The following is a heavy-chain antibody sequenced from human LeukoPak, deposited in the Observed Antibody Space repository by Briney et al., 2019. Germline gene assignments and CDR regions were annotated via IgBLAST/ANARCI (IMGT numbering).Heavy chain of an antibody. CDR1: GGSISSSSYY. D-gene: IGHD1-26*01. V-gene: IGHV4-39*07. CDR3: ASGIRAFDN. CDR2: IYYSGST. J-gene: IGHJ4*02. Sequence: PSETLSLTCTVSGGSISSSSYYWGWIRQPPGKGLEWIGSIYYSGSTYYNPSLKSRVTVSVDTSKNQFSLKLSSVTAADTAVYYCASGIRAFDNWGQGTLVTVSA.